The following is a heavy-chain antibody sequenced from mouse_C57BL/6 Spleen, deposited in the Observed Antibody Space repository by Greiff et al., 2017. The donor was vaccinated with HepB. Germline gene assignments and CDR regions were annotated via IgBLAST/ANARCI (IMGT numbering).Heavy chain of an antibody. CDR2: INPNNGGT. CDR3: ARSEGTMIIRFYVDY. D-gene: IGHD2-4*01. V-gene: IGHV1-26*01. CDR1: GYTFTDYY. Sequence: EVQLQQSGPELVKPGASVKISCKASGYTFTDYYMNWVKQSHGKSLEWIGDINPNNGGTSYNQKFKGKATLTVDKSSSTAYMELRSLTSEDSAVYYCARSEGTMIIRFYVDYWGQGTTLTVSS. J-gene: IGHJ2*01.